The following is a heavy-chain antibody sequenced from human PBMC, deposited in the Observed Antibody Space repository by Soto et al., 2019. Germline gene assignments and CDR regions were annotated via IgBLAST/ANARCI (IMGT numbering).Heavy chain of an antibody. J-gene: IGHJ4*02. CDR1: GEPLSGYY. V-gene: IGHV4-34*01. D-gene: IGHD2-8*01. Sequence: QVQLQQWGAGLLKPSETLSLTCAVYGEPLSGYYWSWIRQSPGKGLEWIGEINHGGGTNYNPSLESRVTISVDMSKNQFSLALSSVTAAATAVYYCARNGGFDYWGQGTLVAVSA. CDR2: INHGGGT. CDR3: ARNGGFDY.